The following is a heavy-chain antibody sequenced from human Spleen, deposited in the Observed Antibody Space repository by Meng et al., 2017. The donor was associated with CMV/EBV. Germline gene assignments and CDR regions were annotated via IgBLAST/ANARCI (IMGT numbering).Heavy chain of an antibody. J-gene: IGHJ6*02. V-gene: IGHV1-69*05. CDR1: GGTFSSYA. CDR2: IIPIFGTA. CDR3: ARDKRDGYNSGIHYGMDV. Sequence: SVKVSCKASGGTFSSYAISWVRQAPGQGLEWMGGIIPIFGTANYAQKFQGRVTITTDESTSTAYMELSSLRSEDTAVYYCARDKRDGYNSGIHYGMDVWGQGTTVTVSS. D-gene: IGHD5-24*01.